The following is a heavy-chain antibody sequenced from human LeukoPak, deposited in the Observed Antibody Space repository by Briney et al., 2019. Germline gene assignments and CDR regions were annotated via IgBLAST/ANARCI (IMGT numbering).Heavy chain of an antibody. D-gene: IGHD6-13*01. V-gene: IGHV3-23*01. CDR3: AKDLGYRDFDY. Sequence: PGGSLRLSCAASGFTFSSHAMSWVRQAPGKGLEWVSAISAGGGSTYYADSVKGRFTISRDNSKNTPYLQMNSLRAEDTAVYYCAKDLGYRDFDYWGQGTLVTVSS. CDR1: GFTFSSHA. CDR2: ISAGGGST. J-gene: IGHJ4*02.